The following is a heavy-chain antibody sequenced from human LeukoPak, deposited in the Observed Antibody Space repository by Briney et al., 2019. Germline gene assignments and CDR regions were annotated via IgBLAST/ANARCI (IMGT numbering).Heavy chain of an antibody. V-gene: IGHV3-53*01. Sequence: AGGSLRLSCAASGFTVSSNYMSWVRQAPGKGLEWVSVIYSGGSTYYADSVKGRFTISRDNSKNTLYLQMNSLRAEDTAVYYCAKMGITMIVVVIKVFGYFDYWGQGTLVTVSS. D-gene: IGHD3-22*01. CDR3: AKMGITMIVVVIKVFGYFDY. CDR2: IYSGGST. CDR1: GFTVSSNY. J-gene: IGHJ4*02.